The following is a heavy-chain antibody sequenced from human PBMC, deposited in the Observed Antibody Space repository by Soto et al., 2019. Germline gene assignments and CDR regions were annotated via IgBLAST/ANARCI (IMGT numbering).Heavy chain of an antibody. J-gene: IGHJ6*02. Sequence: WESLTISCRAAGDSFTPYWIAWVRQIPGKGLEWMGIINPGDSDIRYSPSFQGQVTISADNSISTAYLQWSSLKASDTAMYYCARHEQFYYYYYGMDVWGQGTAVTVSS. CDR3: ARHEQFYYYYYGMDV. D-gene: IGHD4-4*01. CDR2: INPGDSDI. V-gene: IGHV5-51*01. CDR1: GDSFTPYW.